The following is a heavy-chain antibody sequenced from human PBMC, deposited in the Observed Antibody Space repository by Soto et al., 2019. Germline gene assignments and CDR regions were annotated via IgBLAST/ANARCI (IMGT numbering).Heavy chain of an antibody. CDR3: ARVDTYYYDSSGYYSY. V-gene: IGHV3-23*01. CDR2: ISGSGGST. J-gene: IGHJ4*02. Sequence: PGGSLRLSCAASGFTFSSYAMSWVRQAPGKGLEWVSAISGSGGSTYYADSVKGRFTISRDNSKNTLYLQMNSLRAEDTAVYYCARVDTYYYDSSGYYSYWGQGTLVTVSS. CDR1: GFTFSSYA. D-gene: IGHD3-22*01.